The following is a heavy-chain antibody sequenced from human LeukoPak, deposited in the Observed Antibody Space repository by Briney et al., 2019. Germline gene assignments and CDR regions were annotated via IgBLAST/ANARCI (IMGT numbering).Heavy chain of an antibody. CDR1: GGSFSGYY. Sequence: PSETLSLTCAVYGGSFSGYYWGWVRQPPGKGLEWGGEINHSGSTNYNPSLKSRVTKSVDTSKNQFSLKLSSVTAADTAVYYCARVGWSGLEINWGQGTLVTVSS. CDR2: INHSGST. J-gene: IGHJ4*02. V-gene: IGHV4-34*01. CDR3: ARVGWSGLEIN. D-gene: IGHD3-3*01.